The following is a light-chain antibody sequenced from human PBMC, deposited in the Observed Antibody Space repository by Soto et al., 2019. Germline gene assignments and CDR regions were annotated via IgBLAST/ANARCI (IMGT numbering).Light chain of an antibody. J-gene: IGLJ1*01. CDR2: EAT. CDR3: ISYNSDYTLL. V-gene: IGLV2-14*01. Sequence: SVLTQPPCVCGSLGESVTVSCTGTSSDIGASNFVSWYQHLPGRAPKVIIFEATNRPSGVSNRFSGSKSGITASLTISGLQADDEAEYCCISYNSDYTLLFGTGTKVTVL. CDR1: SSDIGASNF.